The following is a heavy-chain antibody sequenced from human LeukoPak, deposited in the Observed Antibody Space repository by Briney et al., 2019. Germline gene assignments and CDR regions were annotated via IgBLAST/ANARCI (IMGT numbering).Heavy chain of an antibody. CDR1: GFTFDDYA. CDR2: ISWNSGSI. D-gene: IGHD3-22*01. V-gene: IGHV3-9*01. CDR3: AKDITHDSSGYYPN. Sequence: PGRSLRLSCAASGFTFDDYAMHWVRQAPGKGLEWVSGISWNSGSIGYADSVKGRFTISRDNAKNSLYLQMNSLRAEDTALCYCAKDITHDSSGYYPNWGQGTLVTVSS. J-gene: IGHJ4*02.